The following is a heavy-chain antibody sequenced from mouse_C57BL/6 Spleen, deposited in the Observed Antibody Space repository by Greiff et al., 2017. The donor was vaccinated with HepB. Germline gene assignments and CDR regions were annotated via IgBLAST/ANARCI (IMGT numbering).Heavy chain of an antibody. D-gene: IGHD3-2*02. CDR2: IYPGDGDT. V-gene: IGHV1-82*01. Sequence: VQLQQSGPELVKPGASVKISCKASGYAFSSSWMNWVKQRPGKGLEWIGRIYPGDGDTNYNGKFKGKATLTADKSSSTAYMQLSSLTSEDSAVYFCARSAGSSGTRFDYWGQGTTLTVSS. CDR1: GYAFSSSW. J-gene: IGHJ2*01. CDR3: ARSAGSSGTRFDY.